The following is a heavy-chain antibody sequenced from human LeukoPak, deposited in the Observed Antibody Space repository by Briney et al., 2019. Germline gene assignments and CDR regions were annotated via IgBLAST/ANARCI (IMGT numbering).Heavy chain of an antibody. CDR3: ARDYGFDY. CDR2: INAGNGNT. CDR1: GYTFTSYA. D-gene: IGHD4-17*01. Sequence: ASVKVSCKASGYTFTSYAMHWVRQAPGQRLEWMGWINAGNGNTKYSQEFQGRVTMTRDMSTSTVYMELSSLRSEDTAVYYCARDYGFDYWGQGTLVTVSS. J-gene: IGHJ4*02. V-gene: IGHV1-3*03.